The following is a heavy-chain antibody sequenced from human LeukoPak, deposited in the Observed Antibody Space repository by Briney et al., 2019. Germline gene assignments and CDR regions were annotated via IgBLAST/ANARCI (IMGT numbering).Heavy chain of an antibody. Sequence: GGSLRLSCAAPGFTFSDYYMSWIRQAPGKGLEWVSYISSSGSTIYYADSVKGRFTISRDNAKNSLYLQMNSLRAEDTAVYYCARVGCSSTSCANGGYYYYYMDVWGKGTTVTVSS. D-gene: IGHD2-2*01. J-gene: IGHJ6*03. CDR2: ISSSGSTI. CDR3: ARVGCSSTSCANGGYYYYYMDV. CDR1: GFTFSDYY. V-gene: IGHV3-11*04.